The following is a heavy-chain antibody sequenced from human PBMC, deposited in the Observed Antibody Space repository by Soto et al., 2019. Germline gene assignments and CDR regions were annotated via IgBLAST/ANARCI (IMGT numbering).Heavy chain of an antibody. D-gene: IGHD6-19*01. CDR2: IYYSGST. CDR1: GGSISSYD. Sequence: PSESLSLTCIVSGGSISSYDGSWIRQPPGKGLEWIGYIYYSGSTNYNPSLKSRVTISVDTSKNQFSLKLSSVTAADTAVYYCARSSAVAGRSHFDYWGQGTLVTVSS. V-gene: IGHV4-59*01. J-gene: IGHJ4*02. CDR3: ARSSAVAGRSHFDY.